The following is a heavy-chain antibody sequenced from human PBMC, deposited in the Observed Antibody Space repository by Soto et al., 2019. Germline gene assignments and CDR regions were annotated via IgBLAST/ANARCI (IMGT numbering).Heavy chain of an antibody. D-gene: IGHD3-10*01. J-gene: IGHJ5*02. CDR2: IIPMYGPA. V-gene: IGHV1-69*01. CDR1: GGTFSSYA. Sequence: QVPLVQSGAEVKKPGSSVTVSCKASGGTFSSYAIHWVRQAPGQGLEWMGGIIPMYGPAKYAQRFQGRVTITAAESTTTVYMELTSLTSQATAVYYCARVTSMVRGVIDNGFDPWGHGTLVTVSS. CDR3: ARVTSMVRGVIDNGFDP.